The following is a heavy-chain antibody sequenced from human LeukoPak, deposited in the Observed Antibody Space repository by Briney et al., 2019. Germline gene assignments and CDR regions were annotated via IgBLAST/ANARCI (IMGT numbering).Heavy chain of an antibody. CDR3: AKSGRVSGYDSVNHYMDV. CDR2: ISGSGGST. J-gene: IGHJ6*03. V-gene: IGHV3-23*01. D-gene: IGHD5-12*01. Sequence: GGSLRLSCAASGFTFSNYAMSWVRRAPGKWLEWVSAISGSGGSTYYADSVKGRFTISRDNSKNTLYLQMNSLRAEDTAVYYCAKSGRVSGYDSVNHYMDVWGRGATVTISS. CDR1: GFTFSNYA.